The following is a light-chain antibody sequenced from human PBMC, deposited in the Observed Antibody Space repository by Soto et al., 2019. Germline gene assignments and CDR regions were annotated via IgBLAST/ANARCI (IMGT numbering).Light chain of an antibody. V-gene: IGKV3-11*01. CDR1: QSVGSY. CDR2: DAS. Sequence: DSVLTQSPATLSLSPGERATLSCRASQSVGSYLAWYQQKPGQAPRLLIYDASNRATGIPGRFSGSGSETDFPLTISSLEPEDFEVYYCQQRSTWPRYTFGQGTNREIK. J-gene: IGKJ2*01. CDR3: QQRSTWPRYT.